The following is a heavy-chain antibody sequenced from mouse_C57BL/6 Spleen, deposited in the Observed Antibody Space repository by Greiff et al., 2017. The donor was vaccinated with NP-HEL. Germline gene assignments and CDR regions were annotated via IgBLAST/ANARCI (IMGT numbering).Heavy chain of an antibody. CDR3: AREGYGSSYGYAMDY. D-gene: IGHD1-1*01. CDR1: GFTFSDYY. Sequence: EVQLQESEGGLVQPGRSMKLSCTASGFTFSDYYMAWVRQVPEKGLEWVANINYDGSSTYYLDSLKSRFIISRDNAKNILYLQMSSLKSEDTATYYCAREGYGSSYGYAMDYWGQGTSVTVSS. CDR2: INYDGSST. V-gene: IGHV5-16*01. J-gene: IGHJ4*01.